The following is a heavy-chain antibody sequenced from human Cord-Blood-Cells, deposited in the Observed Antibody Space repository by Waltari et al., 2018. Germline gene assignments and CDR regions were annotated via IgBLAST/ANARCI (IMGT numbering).Heavy chain of an antibody. CDR2: INHSGST. CDR1: GGSFSGYY. Sequence: QVQLQQWGAGLLKSSETLSLTSAVYGGSFSGYYWSWILQRPGKGLEWIGEINHSGSTNYHPSLKSRVTISVDPSKRQFSLKLSSVTAADTAVYYCARGPTIFGVVIMGFDYWGQGTLVTVSS. CDR3: ARGPTIFGVVIMGFDY. V-gene: IGHV4-34*01. J-gene: IGHJ4*02. D-gene: IGHD3-3*01.